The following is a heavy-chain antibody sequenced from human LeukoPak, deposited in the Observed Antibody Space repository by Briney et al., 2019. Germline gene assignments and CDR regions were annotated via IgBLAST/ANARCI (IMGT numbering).Heavy chain of an antibody. Sequence: PGGSLRLSCAASGFTFKNYGMHWVRQAPGKGLEWVAFIRYDGDNTYYGDPVKGRFTISRDNSKNMLYLQMNSLRPADTAVYYRAKGTRMVRVVIDLYYCDFWGQGTLVTVSS. J-gene: IGHJ4*02. D-gene: IGHD3-10*01. CDR2: IRYDGDNT. CDR1: GFTFKNYG. V-gene: IGHV3-30*02. CDR3: AKGTRMVRVVIDLYYCDF.